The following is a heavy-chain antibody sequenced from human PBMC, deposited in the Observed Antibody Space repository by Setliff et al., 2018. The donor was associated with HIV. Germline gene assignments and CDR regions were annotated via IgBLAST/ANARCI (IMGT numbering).Heavy chain of an antibody. D-gene: IGHD5-18*01. J-gene: IGHJ4*02. CDR2: IYHTGRP. CDR1: GGSISSSSYY. CDR3: ATADYIYGRNVFDY. V-gene: IGHV4-39*07. Sequence: LSLTCTVSGGSISSSSYYWGWIRQSPGKGLEWIANIYHTGRPFYNPSLQSRVTISVDTSKNQFSLKLTSVTAADTAVYYCATADYIYGRNVFDYWGQGSLVTVSS.